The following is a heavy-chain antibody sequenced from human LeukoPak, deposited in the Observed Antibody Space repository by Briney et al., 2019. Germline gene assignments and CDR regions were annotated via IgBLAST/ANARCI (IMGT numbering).Heavy chain of an antibody. D-gene: IGHD6-13*01. CDR1: GFTFSTYW. CDR3: ARAGSSWYEGDAFDI. Sequence: GGSLRLSCAASGFTFSTYWMGWVRQAPGKGLEWVANIKEDGSEKYHVDSVKGRFTISRDNAKNSLYLQMNSLRAEDTAVYYCARAGSSWYEGDAFDIWGQGTMVTVST. CDR2: IKEDGSEK. J-gene: IGHJ3*02. V-gene: IGHV3-7*01.